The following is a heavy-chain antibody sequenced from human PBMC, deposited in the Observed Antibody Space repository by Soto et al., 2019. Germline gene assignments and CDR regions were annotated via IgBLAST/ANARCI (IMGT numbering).Heavy chain of an antibody. J-gene: IGHJ6*02. Sequence: GGSLRLSCAASGFTFSNAWMNWVRQAPGKGLEWVGRIKSKTDGGTTDYAAPVKGRFTISRDDSKNTLYLQMNSLKTEDTAVYYCTTVSSGWYHYYYYYGMDVCGQGTTVTVSS. CDR2: IKSKTDGGTT. V-gene: IGHV3-15*07. CDR1: GFTFSNAW. CDR3: TTVSSGWYHYYYYYGMDV. D-gene: IGHD6-19*01.